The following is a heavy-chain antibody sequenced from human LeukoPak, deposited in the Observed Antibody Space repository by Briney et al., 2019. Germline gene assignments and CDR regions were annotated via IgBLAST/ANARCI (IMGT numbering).Heavy chain of an antibody. Sequence: TLSLTCTVCGGSISRGGYSWSWIRQPPGKGLEWNWYICHSGSTYYNPSVKGRVTISVDKSKNQFSLKLSSVTAADTAVYFCARRIVYSSSSDWFDPWGQGTLVTVSS. CDR2: ICHSGST. CDR1: GGSISRGGYS. D-gene: IGHD6-13*01. V-gene: IGHV4-30-2*01. CDR3: ARRIVYSSSSDWFDP. J-gene: IGHJ5*02.